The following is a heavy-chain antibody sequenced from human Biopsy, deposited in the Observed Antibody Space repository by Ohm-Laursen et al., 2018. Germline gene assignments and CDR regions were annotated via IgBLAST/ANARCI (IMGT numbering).Heavy chain of an antibody. J-gene: IGHJ6*02. CDR2: VDWDDYK. CDR3: ARTPILIVSAGLVYRHRRHLQGMDV. CDR1: GFSLSARGMC. V-gene: IGHV2-70*11. D-gene: IGHD6-13*01. Sequence: TQTLTLTCSFSGFSLSARGMCVSWIRQAPGKALEWLARVDWDDYKNYRASLQTKLSISKDTSNDQVVLTVNNVDPADTATYYCARTPILIVSAGLVYRHRRHLQGMDVWGQGIAVTVS.